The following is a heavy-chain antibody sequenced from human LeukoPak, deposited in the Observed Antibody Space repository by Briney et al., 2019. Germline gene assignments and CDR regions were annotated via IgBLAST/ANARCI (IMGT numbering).Heavy chain of an antibody. D-gene: IGHD6-19*01. J-gene: IGHJ4*02. CDR2: MNPNSGNT. V-gene: IGHV1-8*01. CDR1: GYTFTSYD. CDR3: AKRIAVAGTPFDY. Sequence: ASVKVSCKASGYTFTSYDINWVRQATGQGLEWMGWMNPNSGNTGYAQKFQGRVTMTRNTSISTAYTELSSLRSEDTAVYYCAKRIAVAGTPFDYWGQGTLVTVSS.